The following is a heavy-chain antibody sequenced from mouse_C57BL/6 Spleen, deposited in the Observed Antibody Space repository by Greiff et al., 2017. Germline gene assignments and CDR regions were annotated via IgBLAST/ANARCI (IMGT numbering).Heavy chain of an antibody. V-gene: IGHV1-18*01. J-gene: IGHJ1*03. Sequence: VQLQQSGPELVKPGASVKIPCKASGYTFTDYNMDWVKQSHGKSLEWIGDINPNNGGTIYNQKFKGKATLTVDKSSSTAYMELRSLTSEDTAVYYCARGLTYWYFDVWGTGTTVTVSS. CDR2: INPNNGGT. D-gene: IGHD3-3*01. CDR3: ARGLTYWYFDV. CDR1: GYTFTDYN.